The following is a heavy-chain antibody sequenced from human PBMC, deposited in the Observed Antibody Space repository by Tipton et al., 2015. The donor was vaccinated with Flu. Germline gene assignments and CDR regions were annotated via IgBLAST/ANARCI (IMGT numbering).Heavy chain of an antibody. CDR2: IYYSGST. CDR1: GGSISSYY. CDR3: ARHVYYDILTGYYRGDAFDI. Sequence: TLSLTCTVSGGSISSYYWSWIRQPPGKGLEWIGYIYYSGSTNYNPSLKSRVTISVDTSKNQFSLKLSSVTAADTAVYYCARHVYYDILTGYYRGDAFDIWGQGTMVTVSS. D-gene: IGHD3-9*01. J-gene: IGHJ3*02. V-gene: IGHV4-59*08.